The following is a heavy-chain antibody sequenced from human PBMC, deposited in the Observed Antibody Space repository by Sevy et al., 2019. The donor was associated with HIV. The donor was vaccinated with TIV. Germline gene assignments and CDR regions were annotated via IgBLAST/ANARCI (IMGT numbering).Heavy chain of an antibody. V-gene: IGHV3-74*01. CDR2: INSDGSST. CDR3: IVAARRFDY. CDR1: GFTFSSYW. Sequence: GGSLRLSCAASGFTFSSYWMHWVRQAPGKGLVWVSRINSDGSSTSYAYSVKGRFTISRDNAKNTLYLQMNSLRAEDTAVYYCIVAARRFDYWGQGTLVTVSS. D-gene: IGHD6-6*01. J-gene: IGHJ4*02.